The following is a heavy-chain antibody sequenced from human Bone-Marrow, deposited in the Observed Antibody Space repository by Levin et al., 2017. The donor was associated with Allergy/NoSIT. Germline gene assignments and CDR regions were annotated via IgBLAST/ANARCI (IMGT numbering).Heavy chain of an antibody. V-gene: IGHV1-18*01. CDR3: ARARYRPTRGLPGY. Sequence: ASVKVSCKASGYTFTTYGFSWVRQAPGQGLEWMGWIGTYNGNTNYAQKLQGRVTMTTDTSTNTAYMELRSLRSDDTAAYYCARARYRPTRGLPGYWGQGTLVTVSS. CDR1: GYTFTTYG. CDR2: IGTYNGNT. J-gene: IGHJ4*02. D-gene: IGHD5-18*01.